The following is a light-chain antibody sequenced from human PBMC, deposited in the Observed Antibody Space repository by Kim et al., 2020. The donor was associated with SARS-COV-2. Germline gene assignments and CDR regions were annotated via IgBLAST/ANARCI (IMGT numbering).Light chain of an antibody. CDR3: QHRGNWPP. J-gene: IGKJ1*01. V-gene: IGKV3-11*01. CDR1: HSVSSS. Sequence: PGERATLYCRANHSVSSSLAWNQQKPGQAPRPLIYDASNRATGIPARFSGRGSGTDFTLTISSLEPEDFAVYYCQHRGNWPPFGQGTKVDIK. CDR2: DAS.